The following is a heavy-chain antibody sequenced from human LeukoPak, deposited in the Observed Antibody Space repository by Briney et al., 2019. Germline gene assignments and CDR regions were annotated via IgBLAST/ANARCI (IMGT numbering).Heavy chain of an antibody. Sequence: PGGSLRLSCAASGFTFSNYSMNWVRQAPGKGLEWVSSIGTTGGYIFYADSVKGRFTISRDNAKNTLYLQMNSLRAEDTALYYCAKASSRYCSSTSCLYYYGMDVWGQGTTVTVSS. V-gene: IGHV3-21*04. CDR1: GFTFSNYS. J-gene: IGHJ6*02. CDR3: AKASSRYCSSTSCLYYYGMDV. CDR2: IGTTGGYI. D-gene: IGHD2-2*01.